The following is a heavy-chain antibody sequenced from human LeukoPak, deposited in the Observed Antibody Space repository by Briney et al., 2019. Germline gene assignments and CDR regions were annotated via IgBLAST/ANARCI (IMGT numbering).Heavy chain of an antibody. CDR3: ARGSGRYSGAFDI. J-gene: IGHJ3*02. V-gene: IGHV3-30-3*01. Sequence: GRSLRLSCAASGFTFSSYAMHWVRQAPGKGLEWVAVISYDGSNKYYADSVKGRFTISRDNSKNTLYLQMNSLRAEDTAVYYCARGSGRYSGAFDIWGLGTMVTVSS. CDR2: ISYDGSNK. CDR1: GFTFSSYA. D-gene: IGHD1-26*01.